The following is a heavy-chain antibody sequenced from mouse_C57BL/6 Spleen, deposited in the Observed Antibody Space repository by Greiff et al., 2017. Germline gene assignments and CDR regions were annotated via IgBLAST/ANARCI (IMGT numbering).Heavy chain of an antibody. CDR2: IDPSGSYT. J-gene: IGHJ2*01. Sequence: QVQLQQPGAELVMPGASVKLSCKASGYTFTSYWMHWVKQRPGQGLEWIGEIDPSGSYTNYNQKFKGKSTLTVDKSSSTAYMQLSSLTSEDSAVYYCARRRAITTVVATEDYFDYWGQGTTLTVSS. D-gene: IGHD1-1*01. CDR1: GYTFTSYW. CDR3: ARRRAITTVVATEDYFDY. V-gene: IGHV1-69*01.